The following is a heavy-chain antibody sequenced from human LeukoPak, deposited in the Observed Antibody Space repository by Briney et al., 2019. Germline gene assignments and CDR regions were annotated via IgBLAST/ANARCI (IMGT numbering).Heavy chain of an antibody. J-gene: IGHJ4*02. CDR2: IYYSGST. Sequence: SETLSLTCAVSGGSVSSGSYYWSWIRQPPGKGLEWIGYIYYSGSTNYNPSLKSRVTISVDTSKNQFSLKLSSVTAADTAVYYCARSFDFWSGSPLFDYWGQGTLVTVSS. CDR3: ARSFDFWSGSPLFDY. CDR1: GGSVSSGSYY. D-gene: IGHD3-3*01. V-gene: IGHV4-61*01.